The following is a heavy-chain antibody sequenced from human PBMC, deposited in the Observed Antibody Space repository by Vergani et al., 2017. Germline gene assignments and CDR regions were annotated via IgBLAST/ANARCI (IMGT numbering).Heavy chain of an antibody. CDR2: IHPADSDT. CDR3: TRLDRRDSSGSEYFDY. V-gene: IGHV5-51*01. CDR1: GYSFTNYW. D-gene: IGHD3-22*01. J-gene: IGHJ4*02. Sequence: EVPLVQSGAEVKKPGESLKISCQISGYSFTNYWIGWVRQMPGKGLEWMGSIHPADSDTRYSPSFQGQVTISVDNSISTACLQRSSLRASYSAMYYFTRLDRRDSSGSEYFDYWGQGTLVTVSS.